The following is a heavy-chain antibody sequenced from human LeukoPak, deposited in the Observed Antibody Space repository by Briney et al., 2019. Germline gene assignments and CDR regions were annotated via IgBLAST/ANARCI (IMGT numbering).Heavy chain of an antibody. CDR2: INPNSGGT. V-gene: IGHV1-2*02. CDR3: TRGHHYFVSGSYYNF. D-gene: IGHD3-10*01. J-gene: IGHJ4*02. Sequence: ASVKVSCKTSGYTFTNYAISWVRQAPGQGLEWMGWINPNSGGTNYAQKFQGRVTMTRDTSISTAYMEVSRLRSDDTAVFYCTRGHHYFVSGSYYNFWGQGTLVTVSS. CDR1: GYTFTNYA.